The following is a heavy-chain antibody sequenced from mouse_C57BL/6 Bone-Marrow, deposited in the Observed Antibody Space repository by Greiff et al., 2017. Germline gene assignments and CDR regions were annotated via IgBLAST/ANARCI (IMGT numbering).Heavy chain of an antibody. V-gene: IGHV5-9*01. CDR2: ISGGGGNT. Sequence: DVLLVESGGGLVKPGGSLKLSCAASGFTFSSYTMPWVRQTPEKRLQWVAAISGGGGNTYYPDSVKGRFTLSRDNDKNILYLQMSSLRSEDTALYYCSRQVTTVLATKYFDVWGTGTTVTVSS. CDR3: SRQVTTVLATKYFDV. J-gene: IGHJ1*03. D-gene: IGHD1-1*01. CDR1: GFTFSSYT.